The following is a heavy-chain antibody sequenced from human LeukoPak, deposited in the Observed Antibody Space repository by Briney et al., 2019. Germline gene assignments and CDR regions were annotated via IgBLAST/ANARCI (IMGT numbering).Heavy chain of an antibody. CDR1: GFTVSSNY. Sequence: GGSLRLSCAASGFTVSSNYMTWVRQAPGKGLEWVSVIYTDGGTYYADSVKGRFTISRDNPKNTLYLQMNSLRAEDTAVYYCAREWSTGPSFDYWGQGTLVTVSS. CDR2: IYTDGGT. J-gene: IGHJ4*02. CDR3: AREWSTGPSFDY. D-gene: IGHD2-8*01. V-gene: IGHV3-53*05.